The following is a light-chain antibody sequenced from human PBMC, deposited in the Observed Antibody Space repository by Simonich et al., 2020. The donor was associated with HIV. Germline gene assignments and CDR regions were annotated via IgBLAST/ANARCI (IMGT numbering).Light chain of an antibody. CDR1: SGSVSTNYY. J-gene: IGLJ3*02. V-gene: IGLV8-61*01. CDR2: STN. CDR3: VLYLGSGISV. Sequence: QTVVTQEPSFSVSPGGTVTLTCGLSSGSVSTNYYPSWYQQTPGQPPRTLIYSTNIRSSGFPDRFSGSILGNKAALTITGAQADDECDYYCVLYLGSGISVFGGGTKLTVL.